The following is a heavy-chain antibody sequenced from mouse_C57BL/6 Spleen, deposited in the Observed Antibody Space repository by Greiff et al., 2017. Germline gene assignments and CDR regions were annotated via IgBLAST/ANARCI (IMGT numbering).Heavy chain of an antibody. V-gene: IGHV1-59*01. Sequence: VQLQQPGAELVRPGTSVKLSCKASGYTFTSYWMHWVKQRPGQGLEWIGVIDPSDSYTNYNQKFKGKATLTVDTSSSTAYMQLSSLTSEDSAVYYCARNGYSSWFAYWGQGTLVTVSA. CDR1: GYTFTSYW. CDR2: IDPSDSYT. CDR3: ARNGYSSWFAY. J-gene: IGHJ3*01. D-gene: IGHD2-3*01.